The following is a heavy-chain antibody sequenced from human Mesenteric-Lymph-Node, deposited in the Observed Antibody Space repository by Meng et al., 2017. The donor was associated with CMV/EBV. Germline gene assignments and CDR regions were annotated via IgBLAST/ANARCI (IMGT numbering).Heavy chain of an antibody. D-gene: IGHD2-2*01. CDR2: ISSSSSYI. CDR1: GFTFSSYS. J-gene: IGHJ4*02. Sequence: GGSLRLSCAASGFTFSSYSMNWVRQAPGKGLEWVSSISSSSSYIYYADSVKGRFTISRDNAKNSLYLQMNSLRAEDTAVYYCARGLKYCSSTSCPWYFDYWGQGTLVTVSS. CDR3: ARGLKYCSSTSCPWYFDY. V-gene: IGHV3-21*01.